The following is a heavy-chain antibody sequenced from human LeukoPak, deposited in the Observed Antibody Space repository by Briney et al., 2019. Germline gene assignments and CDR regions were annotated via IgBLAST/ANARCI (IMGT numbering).Heavy chain of an antibody. CDR2: INPNIGDT. CDR1: GYTLTELS. V-gene: IGHV1-2*02. Sequence: GASVKVSCKVSGYTLTELSMHWVRQAPGQGLEWMGWINPNIGDTNFAQKFQGRVTMTRDTSISTAYMGLSRLRSDDTAVYYCARSITYYASGTYLGYWGQGALVTVSS. D-gene: IGHD3-10*01. J-gene: IGHJ4*02. CDR3: ARSITYYASGTYLGY.